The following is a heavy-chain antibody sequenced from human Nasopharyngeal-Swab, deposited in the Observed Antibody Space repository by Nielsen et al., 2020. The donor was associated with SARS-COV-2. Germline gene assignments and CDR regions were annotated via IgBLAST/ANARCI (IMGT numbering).Heavy chain of an antibody. V-gene: IGHV4-34*01. Sequence: SETLSLTCAVYGGSFSGYYWSWIRQPPGKGLEWIGEINHSGSTNYNPSLKSRVTISVDMSKNQFSLKLSSVTAADTAVYYCARGWGYSSSWYGVFDYWGQGTLVTVSS. D-gene: IGHD6-13*01. CDR1: GGSFSGYY. CDR2: INHSGST. CDR3: ARGWGYSSSWYGVFDY. J-gene: IGHJ4*02.